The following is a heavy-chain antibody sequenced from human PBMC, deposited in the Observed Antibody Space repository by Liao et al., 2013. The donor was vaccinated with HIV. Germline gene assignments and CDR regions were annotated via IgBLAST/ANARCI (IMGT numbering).Heavy chain of an antibody. V-gene: IGHV4-30-2*01. Sequence: QLQLQESGSGLVKPSQTLSLTCAVSGGSISSGGYSWSWIRQPPGKGLEWIGYIYHSGSTNYNPSLKSRVTMSVDTSKNQFSLKLSSVTAADTAVYYCAREAAYGYKKDWGQGTMVTVSS. D-gene: IGHD5-18*01. J-gene: IGHJ3*01. CDR2: IYHSGST. CDR3: AREAAYGYKKD. CDR1: GGSISSGGYS.